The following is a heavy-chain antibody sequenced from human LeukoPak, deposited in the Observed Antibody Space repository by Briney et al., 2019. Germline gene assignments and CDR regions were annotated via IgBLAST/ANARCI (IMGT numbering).Heavy chain of an antibody. J-gene: IGHJ4*02. CDR1: GYTFTGYY. V-gene: IGHV1-2*02. CDR3: ARDDGSGYYGFDY. CDR2: INPNSGGT. Sequence: SVTDSCKASGYTFTGYYMHWVRQAPGQGLAWMGWINPNSGGTNYAQKFQGRVTMTRDTSISTAYMELSRLRSDDTAVYYCARDDGSGYYGFDYWGQGTLVTVSS. D-gene: IGHD3-22*01.